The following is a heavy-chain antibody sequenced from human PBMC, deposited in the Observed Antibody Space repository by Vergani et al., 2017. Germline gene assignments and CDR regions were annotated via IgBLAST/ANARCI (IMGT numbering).Heavy chain of an antibody. CDR1: GGSISSYY. CDR2: IYYSGST. V-gene: IGHV4-59*01. D-gene: IGHD2-2*01. J-gene: IGHJ6*03. CDR3: ARVVVVPAAIHYYYYYYMDV. Sequence: QVQLQESGPGLVKPSETLSLTCTVSGGSISSYYWSWIRQPPGKGLEWIGYIYYSGSTNYNPSLKSRVTISVDTSKNPFSLELSSVTAADTAVYYCARVVVVPAAIHYYYYYYMDVWGKGTTVTVSS.